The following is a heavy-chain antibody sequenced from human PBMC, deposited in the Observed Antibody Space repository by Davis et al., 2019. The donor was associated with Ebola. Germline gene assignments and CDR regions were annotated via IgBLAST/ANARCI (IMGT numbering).Heavy chain of an antibody. Sequence: MPSETLSLTCGVSGGFVSSGGYSWSWIRQPPGKGLEWIGHYYYTGTTHYNPSLKSRVTISVDTSKNQFSLKLSSVTAADTAVYYCARGKTTVTPTVFDYWGQGTLVTVSS. CDR1: GGFVSSGGYS. CDR2: YYYTGTT. V-gene: IGHV4-30-4*07. D-gene: IGHD4-17*01. CDR3: ARGKTTVTPTVFDY. J-gene: IGHJ4*02.